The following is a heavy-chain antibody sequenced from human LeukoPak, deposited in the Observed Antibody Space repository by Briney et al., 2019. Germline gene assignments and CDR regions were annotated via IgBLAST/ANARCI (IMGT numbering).Heavy chain of an antibody. CDR3: ARPSGDSRFDY. V-gene: IGHV5-51*03. Sequence: SGESLKISCKGSGYTFTSYSIGWVRQMPGKGLEWMGIIYPVNSDTRYSPSFQGQVTISADKSISTAYLQWSSLKASDTAMYYCARPSGDSRFDYWGQGTLVTVSS. J-gene: IGHJ4*02. D-gene: IGHD4-17*01. CDR1: GYTFTSYS. CDR2: IYPVNSDT.